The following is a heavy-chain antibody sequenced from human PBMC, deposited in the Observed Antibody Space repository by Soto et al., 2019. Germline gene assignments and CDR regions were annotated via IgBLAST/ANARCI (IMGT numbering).Heavy chain of an antibody. J-gene: IGHJ6*02. Sequence: EVQLVESGGGLVQPGGSLRLSCAASGFTFSDSWMDWVRQAPGKGPEWVANIKHDGSEKNYVVSVKGRFTISRDNAKNSLYLQMSSLRSEDTAVYYCASRGPHGWGRGTTVTVSS. CDR1: GFTFSDSW. V-gene: IGHV3-7*01. D-gene: IGHD1-26*01. CDR3: ASRGPHG. CDR2: IKHDGSEK.